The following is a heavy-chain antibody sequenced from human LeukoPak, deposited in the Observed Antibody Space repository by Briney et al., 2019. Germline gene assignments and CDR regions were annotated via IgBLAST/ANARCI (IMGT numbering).Heavy chain of an antibody. Sequence: KPSETLSLTCAVYGGSFSGYYWSWIRQPPGKGLEWIGEINHSGSTNYNPSLKSRVTISVDTSKNQFSLKLSSVTAADTAVYYCASPYYYGSGSSHWGQGTLVTVSS. CDR3: ASPYYYGSGSSH. CDR2: INHSGST. J-gene: IGHJ4*02. CDR1: GGSFSGYY. V-gene: IGHV4-34*01. D-gene: IGHD3-10*01.